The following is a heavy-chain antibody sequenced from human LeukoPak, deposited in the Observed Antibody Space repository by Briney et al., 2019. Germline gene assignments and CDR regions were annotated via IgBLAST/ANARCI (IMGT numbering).Heavy chain of an antibody. V-gene: IGHV3-23*01. D-gene: IGHD4-11*01. J-gene: IGHJ6*03. CDR2: IGGDGGTT. CDR3: AREIQYPTMDV. CDR1: GFTFSSYS. Sequence: GGSLRLSCAASGFTFSSYSMSWIRQAPGKGLEWVSTIGGDGGTTYYAESVKGRFTISRDNAKNSLYLQMNSLRAEDTAVYYCAREIQYPTMDVWGKGTTVTVSS.